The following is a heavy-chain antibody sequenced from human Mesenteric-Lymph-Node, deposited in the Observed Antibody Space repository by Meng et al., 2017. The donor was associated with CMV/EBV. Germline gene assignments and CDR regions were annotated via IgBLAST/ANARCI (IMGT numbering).Heavy chain of an antibody. V-gene: IGHV3-66*02. D-gene: IGHD2-2*01. CDR2: IYSGRNT. CDR1: GFTVISNY. Sequence: GGSLRLSCAASGFTVISNYMSWVRQAPGKGLEWVSVIYSGRNTYYADSVKGRFIISRDNSKNTLYLQMNSLRAEDTAVYYCARDCIVVVPDAISLPHYYGMDVWGQGTTVTVSS. J-gene: IGHJ6*02. CDR3: ARDCIVVVPDAISLPHYYGMDV.